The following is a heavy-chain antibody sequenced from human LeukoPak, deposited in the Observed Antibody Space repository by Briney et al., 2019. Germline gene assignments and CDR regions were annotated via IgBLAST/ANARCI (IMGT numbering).Heavy chain of an antibody. CDR1: GSTFSSYS. CDR3: ARDGHFETGFDY. J-gene: IGHJ4*02. CDR2: ISSSSSYI. V-gene: IGHV3-21*01. Sequence: GGSLRLSCAASGSTFSSYSMNWVRQAPGKGLEWVSSISSSSSYIYYADSVKGRFTISRDNAKNSLYLQMNSLRAEDTAVYYCARDGHFETGFDYWGQGTLVTVSS. D-gene: IGHD3-3*02.